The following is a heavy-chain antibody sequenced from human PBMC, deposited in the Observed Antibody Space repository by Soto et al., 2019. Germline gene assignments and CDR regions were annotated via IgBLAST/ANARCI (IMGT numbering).Heavy chain of an antibody. CDR1: GGSLSSSSYY. CDR3: ASRPDPYYYDSSGYFVDY. Sequence: QLQLQESGPGLVKPSETLSLTCTVSGGSLSSSSYYWGWIRQPPGKGLEWIGSIYYSGSTYYNPSLKSRVTISVDTSKNQFSLKLSSVTAADTAVYYCASRPDPYYYDSSGYFVDYWGQGTLVTVSS. CDR2: IYYSGST. D-gene: IGHD3-22*01. V-gene: IGHV4-39*01. J-gene: IGHJ4*02.